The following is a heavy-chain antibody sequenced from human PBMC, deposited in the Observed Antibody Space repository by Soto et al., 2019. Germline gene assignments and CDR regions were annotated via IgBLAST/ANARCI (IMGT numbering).Heavy chain of an antibody. CDR2: INHSGST. D-gene: IGHD2-2*01. CDR1: GGSFSGYY. V-gene: IGHV4-34*01. Sequence: QVQLQQWGAGLLKPSETLSLTCAVYGGSFSGYYWSWIRQPPGKGLEWIGEINHSGSTNYNPSLKSRVTISVDTSKNQFSLKLSSVTAADTAVYYCARVLLSRYCSSTSCRGHYFDYWGQGTLVTVSS. J-gene: IGHJ4*02. CDR3: ARVLLSRYCSSTSCRGHYFDY.